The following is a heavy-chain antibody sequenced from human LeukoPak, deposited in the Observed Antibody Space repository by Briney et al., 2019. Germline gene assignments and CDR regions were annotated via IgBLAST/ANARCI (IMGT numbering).Heavy chain of an antibody. D-gene: IGHD2-21*01. J-gene: IGHJ4*02. V-gene: IGHV3-64*01. CDR1: GFTFSSYA. CDR3: AKASPAYCGGDCSLGGYYFDY. Sequence: GGSLRLSCAASGFTFSSYAMHWVRQAPGKGLEYVSAISSNGGSTYYANSVEGRFTISRDNSKNTLYLQMGSLRAEDMAVYYCAKASPAYCGGDCSLGGYYFDYWGQGTLVTASS. CDR2: ISSNGGST.